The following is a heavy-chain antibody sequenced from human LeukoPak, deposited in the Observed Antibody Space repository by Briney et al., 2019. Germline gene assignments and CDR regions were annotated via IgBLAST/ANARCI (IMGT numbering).Heavy chain of an antibody. Sequence: SETLSLTCSVSTGSINSDYWGWVRQPAGRGLQWIGRIYTTGRADYDPSLQSRVAMSIDTSRKQFSLNLKSVTAADTATYFCARHGYTASHFFLDYWSQGAPVTVSS. J-gene: IGHJ4*02. V-gene: IGHV4-4*07. CDR2: IYTTGRA. D-gene: IGHD5-18*01. CDR1: TGSINSDY. CDR3: ARHGYTASHFFLDY.